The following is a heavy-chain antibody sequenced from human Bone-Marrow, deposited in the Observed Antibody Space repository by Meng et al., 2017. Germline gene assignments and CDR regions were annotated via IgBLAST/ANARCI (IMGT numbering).Heavy chain of an antibody. J-gene: IGHJ4*02. CDR3: ARDCDSSGWYYFDY. Sequence: GGSLRLSCAASGFTFSSYSMNWVRQAPGKGLEWVSSISSSSSYIYYADSLRGRFTISRDNSKNTLYLQMNSLRAEDTAVYYCARDCDSSGWYYFDYWGQGTLVTVSS. D-gene: IGHD6-19*01. CDR2: ISSSSSYI. CDR1: GFTFSSYS. V-gene: IGHV3-21*01.